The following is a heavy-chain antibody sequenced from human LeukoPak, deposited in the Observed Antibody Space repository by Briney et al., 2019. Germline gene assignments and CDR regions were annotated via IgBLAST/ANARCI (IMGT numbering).Heavy chain of an antibody. CDR3: SFERARSGRGSGWRIFDY. Sequence: GASLRLSCAASGFTFSTYAMTWVRQAPGKGLERVSAISRSGDRTYYADSVKGRFTISRDNSKNTLCLQMNSLRAEDTAVYYCSFERARSGRGSGWRIFDYWGQGTLVTVSS. V-gene: IGHV3-23*01. CDR2: ISRSGDRT. CDR1: GFTFSTYA. J-gene: IGHJ4*02. D-gene: IGHD6-19*01.